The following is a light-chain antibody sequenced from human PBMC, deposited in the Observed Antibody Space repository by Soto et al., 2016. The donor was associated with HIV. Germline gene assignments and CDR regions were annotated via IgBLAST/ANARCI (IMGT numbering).Light chain of an antibody. V-gene: IGKV1-17*01. CDR1: QGIRKD. J-gene: IGKJ1*01. CDR2: AAS. CDR3: LQHNSFPRS. Sequence: DIQMTQSPSSLSASVGDRVTINCQASQGIRKDVGWYQQKPGKAPKRLIYAASTLHEGVPPRFSGSGSGTEFTLTISSLQPEDFGTYYCLQHNSFPRSFGQGTRVGIK.